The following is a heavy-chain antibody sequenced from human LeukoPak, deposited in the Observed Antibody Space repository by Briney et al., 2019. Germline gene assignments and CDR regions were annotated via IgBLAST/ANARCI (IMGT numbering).Heavy chain of an antibody. CDR2: ISAYNGNT. CDR3: ASGYYDILTDLHDAFDI. J-gene: IGHJ3*02. V-gene: IGHV1-18*04. CDR1: GYTFTSYG. D-gene: IGHD3-9*01. Sequence: ASVKVSCKASGYTFTSYGISWARQAPGQGLEWMGWISAYNGNTNYAQKLQGRVTMTTDTSTSTAYMELRSLRSDDTAVYYCASGYYDILTDLHDAFDIWGQGTMVTVSS.